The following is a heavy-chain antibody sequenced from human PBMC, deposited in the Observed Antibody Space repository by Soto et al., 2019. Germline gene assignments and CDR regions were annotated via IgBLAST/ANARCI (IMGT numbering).Heavy chain of an antibody. Sequence: WASVKVSCKASGYTFTGYYMHWVRQAPGQGLEWMGWINPNSGGTNYAQKFQGRVTMTRDTSISTAYMELSRLRSDDTAVYYCAREGEGATVPYYYYGMDVWGQGTTVTVSS. CDR3: AREGEGATVPYYYYGMDV. J-gene: IGHJ6*02. V-gene: IGHV1-2*02. CDR1: GYTFTGYY. CDR2: INPNSGGT. D-gene: IGHD1-26*01.